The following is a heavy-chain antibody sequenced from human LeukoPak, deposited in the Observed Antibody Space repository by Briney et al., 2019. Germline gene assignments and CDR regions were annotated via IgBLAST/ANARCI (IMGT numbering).Heavy chain of an antibody. CDR2: IYTSGST. D-gene: IGHD2-15*01. CDR3: AREAGYCSGGSCSHDAFDI. J-gene: IGHJ3*02. Sequence: SETLSLTCTVSGGSISSYYWSWIRQPAGKGLEWIGRIYTSGSTNYNPSLKSRVTISVDTSKNQFSLKLSSVTAADTAVYYCAREAGYCSGGSCSHDAFDIWGQGTMVTVSS. V-gene: IGHV4-4*07. CDR1: GGSISSYY.